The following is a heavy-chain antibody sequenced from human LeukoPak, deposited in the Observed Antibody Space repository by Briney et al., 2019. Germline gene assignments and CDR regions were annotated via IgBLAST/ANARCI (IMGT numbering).Heavy chain of an antibody. D-gene: IGHD3-10*01. CDR1: GFTFSDYY. CDR3: ARSPSPLSVSGAFDI. CDR2: ISSSGSTI. Sequence: PGGSLRLSCAASGFTFSDYYMSWIRQAPGKGLEWVSYISSSGSTIYYADSVKGRFTISRDNAKNSLYLQMNSLRAEDTAVYYCARSPSPLSVSGAFDIWGQGTMVTVSS. V-gene: IGHV3-11*01. J-gene: IGHJ3*02.